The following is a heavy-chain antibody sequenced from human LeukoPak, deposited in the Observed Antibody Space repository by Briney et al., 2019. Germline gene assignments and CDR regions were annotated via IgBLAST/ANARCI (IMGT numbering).Heavy chain of an antibody. J-gene: IGHJ4*02. Sequence: SGGSLRLSCAASGLTFSTYAMHWVRQGPGKRLGYVAAISTNGDGTYYANSVRGRFTISRDNSKNTLYLQMGSLRAEDMAVYYCARYSGSCYNSWGQGTLVTVSS. V-gene: IGHV3-64*01. CDR2: ISTNGDGT. CDR1: GLTFSTYA. D-gene: IGHD2-15*01. CDR3: ARYSGSCYNS.